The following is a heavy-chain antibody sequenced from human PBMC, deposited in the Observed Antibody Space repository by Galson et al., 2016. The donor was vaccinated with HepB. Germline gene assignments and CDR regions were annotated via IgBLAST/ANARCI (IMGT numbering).Heavy chain of an antibody. CDR2: IYFIGTT. V-gene: IGHV4-39*01. J-gene: IGHJ4*01. CDR1: GGSISSPSHF. CDR3: ARMAGTLGHCTTTTCYGATVSFDS. Sequence: ETLSLTCSVSGGSISSPSHFWGWIRQPPGKGLEWIANIYFIGTTYYNPSLKSRVTISVDTSKKQFSLKLNSVTAADTAVYYCARMAGTLGHCTTTTCYGATVSFDSWGHGTLVTVSS. D-gene: IGHD2-2*01.